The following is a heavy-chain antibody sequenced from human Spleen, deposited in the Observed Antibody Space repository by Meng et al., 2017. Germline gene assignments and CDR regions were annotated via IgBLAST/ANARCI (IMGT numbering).Heavy chain of an antibody. Sequence: VQLVVSGGGLVQPGGSLRLPCAASGFTISSYWMHWVRQAPGKGLVWVSRIDTDGIYTDYADSVKGRFSISRDNAKNTLYLKINGLRAEDTAVYYCASHYYDNEFYYSGYWGQGTLVTVSS. CDR2: IDTDGIYT. CDR1: GFTISSYW. D-gene: IGHD3-22*01. J-gene: IGHJ4*02. V-gene: IGHV3-74*01. CDR3: ASHYYDNEFYYSGY.